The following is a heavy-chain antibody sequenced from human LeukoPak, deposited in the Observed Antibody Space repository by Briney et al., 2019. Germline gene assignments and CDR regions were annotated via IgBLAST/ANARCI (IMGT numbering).Heavy chain of an antibody. V-gene: IGHV5-51*01. Sequence: GESLQISCKGSGCIFTSYWIGWVRQLPGKGLEWMGIIYPGDSDTRYSPSFQGQVTISADKSTSTAYLQWSSLKASDTAMYYCARHVAAAASDYWGQGTLVTVSS. D-gene: IGHD6-13*01. J-gene: IGHJ4*02. CDR2: IYPGDSDT. CDR1: GCIFTSYW. CDR3: ARHVAAAASDY.